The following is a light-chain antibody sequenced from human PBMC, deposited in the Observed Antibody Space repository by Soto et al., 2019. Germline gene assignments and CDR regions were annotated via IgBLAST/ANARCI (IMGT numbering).Light chain of an antibody. J-gene: IGKJ2*01. Sequence: EIVMTQSPATLSVSPGERATLSCRASQSVNSILAWYQQKPGHSPRLLIYGASTRVTGIPARFSGSGSGTEFTLTISSLQSEDFAIYYCQQHNSWPPVFGQGTKLEIK. CDR2: GAS. CDR3: QQHNSWPPV. CDR1: QSVNSI. V-gene: IGKV3-15*01.